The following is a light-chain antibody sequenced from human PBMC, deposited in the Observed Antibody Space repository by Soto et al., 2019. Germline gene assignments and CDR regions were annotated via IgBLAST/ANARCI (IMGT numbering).Light chain of an antibody. CDR2: GAS. V-gene: IGKV3-20*01. Sequence: ETVLTQSPATLSLSPGQRATFSCRASQSVGSYLAWYQQKPGQAPRLLIYGASRRATGIPDRFSGSGSGTDFTLSISRLEPEDFAVYWCQHYGNSPTFGQGTKVQIK. CDR1: QSVGSY. J-gene: IGKJ1*01. CDR3: QHYGNSPT.